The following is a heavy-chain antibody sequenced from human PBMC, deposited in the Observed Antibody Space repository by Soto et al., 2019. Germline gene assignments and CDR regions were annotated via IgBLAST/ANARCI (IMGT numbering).Heavy chain of an antibody. D-gene: IGHD1-7*01. CDR3: AEEVSLGSTVELGY. V-gene: IGHV3-30-3*01. Sequence: GGSLRLSCAASGFTFSTYAMHWVRQAPGKGLEWVALISHDGSDKNYADSVKGRFTISRDNSKNTLYLQMNSLRAEDTAVYSWAEEVSLGSTVELGYWGQGAL. CDR1: GFTFSTYA. CDR2: ISHDGSDK. J-gene: IGHJ4*02.